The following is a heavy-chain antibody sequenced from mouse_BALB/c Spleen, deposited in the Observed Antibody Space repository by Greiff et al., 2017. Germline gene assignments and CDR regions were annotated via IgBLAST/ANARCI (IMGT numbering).Heavy chain of an antibody. CDR2: IWAGGST. CDR1: GFSLTSYG. V-gene: IGHV2-9*02. D-gene: IGHD1-2*01. CDR3: ARDMITTATHAMDY. J-gene: IGHJ4*01. Sequence: QVQLQQSGPGLVAPSQSLSITCTVSGFSLTSYGVHWVRQPPGKGLEWLGVIWAGGSTNYNSALMSRLSISKDNSKSQVFLKMNSLQTDDTAMYSCARDMITTATHAMDYWGQGTSVTVSS.